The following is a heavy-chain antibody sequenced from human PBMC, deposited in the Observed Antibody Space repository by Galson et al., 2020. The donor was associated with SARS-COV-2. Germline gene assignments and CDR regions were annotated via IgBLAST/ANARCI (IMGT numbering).Heavy chain of an antibody. D-gene: IGHD3-22*01. Sequence: GESLKISCAASGFTFSSYEMNWVRQAPGKGLEWVSYISSSGNTIYYADSVKGRFTISRDNAKNSLYLQMNSLRAEDTAVYYCARGGQYGSSGYYSYWGQGTLVTVSS. V-gene: IGHV3-48*03. CDR1: GFTFSSYE. CDR2: ISSSGNTI. CDR3: ARGGQYGSSGYYSY. J-gene: IGHJ4*02.